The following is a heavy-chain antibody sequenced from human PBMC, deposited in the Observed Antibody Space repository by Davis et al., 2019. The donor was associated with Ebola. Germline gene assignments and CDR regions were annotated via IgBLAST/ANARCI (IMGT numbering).Heavy chain of an antibody. V-gene: IGHV2-5*02. CDR2: IYWDDDK. CDR1: GFSLSTSGVD. Sequence: SGPTLVKPTQTLTLTCTFSGFSLSTSGVDVGWIRQPPGKALEWLALIYWDDDKRYSPSLKSRLSITKDSSKNQVVLTVTNMDHVYTATYYCAKFRSDDAFDVWGPGTMVTVSS. J-gene: IGHJ3*01. CDR3: AKFRSDDAFDV.